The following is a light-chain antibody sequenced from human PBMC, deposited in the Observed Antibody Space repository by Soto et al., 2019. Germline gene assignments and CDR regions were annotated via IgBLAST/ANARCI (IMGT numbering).Light chain of an antibody. V-gene: IGKV3-15*01. J-gene: IGKJ2*01. Sequence: EVVMTQSPATLSVSPGERATLSCRASQSVSSNLVWYQQKPGQAPRLLIYGASTRATGIPARFSGSGSGTEFTLTISSLQSEDFAVYYCQHYKNWPPYTFGQGTKVDIK. CDR1: QSVSSN. CDR2: GAS. CDR3: QHYKNWPPYT.